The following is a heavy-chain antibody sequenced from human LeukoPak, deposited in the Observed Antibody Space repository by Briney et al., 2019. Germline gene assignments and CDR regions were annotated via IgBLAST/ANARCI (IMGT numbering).Heavy chain of an antibody. CDR1: GGSFSGYY. D-gene: IGHD2-2*01. V-gene: IGHV4-34*01. CDR2: INHSGST. J-gene: IGHJ6*02. Sequence: SETLSLTCAVYGGSFSGYYWSWIRQPPGKGLEWIGEINHSGSTNYNPSLKSRVTISVDTSKNQFSLKLSSVTAADTAVYYCARHLGYCSSTSCYYYYYYGMAVWGQGTTVTVSS. CDR3: ARHLGYCSSTSCYYYYYYGMAV.